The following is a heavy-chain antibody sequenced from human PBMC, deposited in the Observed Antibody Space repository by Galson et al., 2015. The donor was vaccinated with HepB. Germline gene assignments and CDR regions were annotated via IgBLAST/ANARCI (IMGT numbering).Heavy chain of an antibody. J-gene: IGHJ4*02. V-gene: IGHV3-23*01. CDR2: INHGGGST. Sequence: SLRLSCAASGFTFRSFAMSWVRQAPGKGLEWVSAINHGGGSTYYADSVKGRFTVSGDNSKNTLYLQMNSLRAEDTADYYCAKDLRTGDFDYWGQGTLVTVSS. D-gene: IGHD2-8*02. CDR3: AKDLRTGDFDY. CDR1: GFTFRSFA.